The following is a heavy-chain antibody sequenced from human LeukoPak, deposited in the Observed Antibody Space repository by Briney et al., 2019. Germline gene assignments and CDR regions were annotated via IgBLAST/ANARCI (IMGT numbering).Heavy chain of an antibody. CDR1: GYTFTGYY. Sequence: GASVKVSCKASGYTFTGYYMHWVRQAPGQGLEWMGWINPNSGGTNYAQKFQGRVTMTRDTSISTAYMELSRLRSDVTAVYYCARVESPSSGYYYEYFQHWGQGTLVTVSS. J-gene: IGHJ1*01. CDR3: ARVESPSSGYYYEYFQH. D-gene: IGHD3-22*01. V-gene: IGHV1-2*02. CDR2: INPNSGGT.